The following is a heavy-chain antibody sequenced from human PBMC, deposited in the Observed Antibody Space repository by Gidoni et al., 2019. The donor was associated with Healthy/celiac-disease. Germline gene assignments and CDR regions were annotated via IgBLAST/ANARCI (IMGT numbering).Heavy chain of an antibody. V-gene: IGHV3-21*01. CDR1: GLTFSSYS. J-gene: IGHJ3*02. CDR3: ARDPVREQQLVTGAFDI. CDR2: ISSSSSYI. Sequence: EVQLVESGGGLVKPGGSLRLPCAASGLTFSSYSMNWVRQAPGKGLEWVSSISSSSSYIYYADSVKGRFTISRDNAKNSLYLQMNSLRAEDTAVYYCARDPVREQQLVTGAFDIWGQGTMVTVSS. D-gene: IGHD6-13*01.